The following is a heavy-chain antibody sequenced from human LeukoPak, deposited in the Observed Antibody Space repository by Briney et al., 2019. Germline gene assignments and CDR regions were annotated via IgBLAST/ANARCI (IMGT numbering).Heavy chain of an antibody. J-gene: IGHJ6*02. V-gene: IGHV3-48*03. CDR1: GFTFSSYE. Sequence: GGSLRLSCAASGFTFSSYEMNWVRQAPGKGLEWVSYISSSGSTIYYADSVKGRFTISRDDAKNSLYLQMNSLRAEDTAVYYCARDLQLWFGELNYYGMDVWGQGTTVTVSS. CDR2: ISSSGSTI. D-gene: IGHD3-10*01. CDR3: ARDLQLWFGELNYYGMDV.